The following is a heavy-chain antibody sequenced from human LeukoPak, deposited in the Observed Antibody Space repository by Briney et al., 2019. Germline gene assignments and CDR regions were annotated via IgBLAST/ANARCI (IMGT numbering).Heavy chain of an antibody. J-gene: IGHJ4*02. V-gene: IGHV3-23*01. CDR3: AKDLTGIVDPLWY. CDR1: GFTFSCYA. D-gene: IGHD1-26*01. CDR2: ISGSGGST. Sequence: GESLRLSCAASGFTFSCYAMRWVRLAPGKGLEWVSAISGSGGSTYYADSVKGRFTISRDNSKNTLYLQMNSLRAEDTAVYYCAKDLTGIVDPLWYWGQGTLVNVSS.